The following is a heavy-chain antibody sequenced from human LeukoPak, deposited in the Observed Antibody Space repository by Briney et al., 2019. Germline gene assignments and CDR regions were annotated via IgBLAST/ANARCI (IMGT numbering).Heavy chain of an antibody. CDR3: ARSGCGDHDDY. CDR2: IYYSGST. CDR1: GGSISSSSYY. V-gene: IGHV4-39*07. D-gene: IGHD4-17*01. Sequence: SETLSLTCTVSGGSISSSSYYWGWIRQPPGKGLEWIGSIYYSGSTYYNPSLKSRVTISVDTSKNQFSLKLSSVTAADTAVYYCARSGCGDHDDYWGQGTLVTVSS. J-gene: IGHJ4*01.